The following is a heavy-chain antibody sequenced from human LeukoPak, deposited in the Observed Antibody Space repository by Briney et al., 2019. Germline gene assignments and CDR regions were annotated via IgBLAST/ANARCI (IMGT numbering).Heavy chain of an antibody. J-gene: IGHJ4*02. V-gene: IGHV3-21*01. Sequence: GGSLRLSCAASGFTFSSYSMNWVRQAPGKGLEWVSSISSSSSYIYYADSLKGRFTISRDNAKNSLYLQMNSQRAEDTAVYYCARAFGYSSSLGGYWGQGTLVTVSS. D-gene: IGHD6-6*01. CDR3: ARAFGYSSSLGGY. CDR2: ISSSSSYI. CDR1: GFTFSSYS.